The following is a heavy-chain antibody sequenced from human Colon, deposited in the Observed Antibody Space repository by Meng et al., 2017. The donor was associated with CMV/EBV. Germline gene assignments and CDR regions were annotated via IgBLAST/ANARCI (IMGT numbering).Heavy chain of an antibody. CDR1: GFPFSIYW. Sequence: GGSLRLSCAASGFPFSIYWMNWVRQAPGKGLEWAAFIRYDGSDAWYADFVKGRFTISRDNFKNTLYLQMNSLSAEDTALYYCAKDLMLGFGSGTQYYFDSWGQGTLVTVSS. CDR2: IRYDGSDA. CDR3: AKDLMLGFGSGTQYYFDS. J-gene: IGHJ4*02. V-gene: IGHV3-30*02. D-gene: IGHD3-10*01.